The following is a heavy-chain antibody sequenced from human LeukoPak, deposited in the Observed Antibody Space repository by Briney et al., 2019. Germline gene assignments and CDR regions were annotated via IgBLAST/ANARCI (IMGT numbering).Heavy chain of an antibody. Sequence: SGTLSLTCTVSGGSISSYYWSWIRQPPGKGLEWIGYIYYSGSTNYNPSLKSRVTISVDTSKNQFSLKLSSVTAADTAVYYCARDSGYYRILDFWSQGTLVTVSS. CDR1: GGSISSYY. V-gene: IGHV4-59*12. D-gene: IGHD3-22*01. J-gene: IGHJ4*02. CDR2: IYYSGST. CDR3: ARDSGYYRILDF.